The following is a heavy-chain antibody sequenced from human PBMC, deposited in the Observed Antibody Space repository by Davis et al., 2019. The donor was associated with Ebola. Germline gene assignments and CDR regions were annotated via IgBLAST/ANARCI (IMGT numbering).Heavy chain of an antibody. CDR3: AKKPGGVVVAATPAFDY. CDR2: INPNSGGT. J-gene: IGHJ4*02. CDR1: GYTFTDYY. V-gene: IGHV1-2*06. Sequence: AASVKVSCKASGYTFTDYYMHWVRQAPGQGPEWMGRINPNSGGTNYAQKFQGRVTMTRDTSISTAYMELSRLRSDDTAVYYCAKKPGGVVVAATPAFDYWGQGTLVTVSS. D-gene: IGHD2-15*01.